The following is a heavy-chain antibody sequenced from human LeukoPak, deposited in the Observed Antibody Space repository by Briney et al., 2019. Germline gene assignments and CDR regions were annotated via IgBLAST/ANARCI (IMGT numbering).Heavy chain of an antibody. Sequence: GGSLRLSCAVSGFTFSTYWMSWVRQAPGRGLEWVANIKQDGSEKYYVDSVRGRFTISRDNARTSLYLQMNSLRAEDTAVYYCATHCSSVSCSLATFDIWGQGTMVTVSS. D-gene: IGHD2-2*01. CDR2: IKQDGSEK. J-gene: IGHJ3*02. CDR3: ATHCSSVSCSLATFDI. CDR1: GFTFSTYW. V-gene: IGHV3-7*01.